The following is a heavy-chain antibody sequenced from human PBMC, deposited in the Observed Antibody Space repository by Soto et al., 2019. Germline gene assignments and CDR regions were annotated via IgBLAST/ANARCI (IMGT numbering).Heavy chain of an antibody. CDR2: MSGDGGT. V-gene: IGHV3-23*01. J-gene: IGHJ4*02. Sequence: PGGSLRLSCVVSGFTFSDSVMAWVRQAPGKGLEWLSVMSGDGGTRYALSVTGGFTISRDNSKNTLYLQMRSLRAEDAAAYYCVRWHASNSDSLSFTGFDFWGQGTQVTVSS. D-gene: IGHD3-22*01. CDR3: VRWHASNSDSLSFTGFDF. CDR1: GFTFSDSV.